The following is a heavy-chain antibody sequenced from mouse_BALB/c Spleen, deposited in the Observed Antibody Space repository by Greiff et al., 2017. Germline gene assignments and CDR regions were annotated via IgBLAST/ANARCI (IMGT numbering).Heavy chain of an antibody. J-gene: IGHJ2*01. CDR1: GYSFTGYY. V-gene: IGHV1S34*01. D-gene: IGHD1-1*01. Sequence: LVKTGASVKISCKASGYSFTGYYMHWVKQSHGKSLEWIGYISCYNGATSYNQKFKGKATFTVDTSSSTAYMQFNSLTSEDSAVYYCASDSYYGSHYFDYWGQGTTLTVSS. CDR2: ISCYNGAT. CDR3: ASDSYYGSHYFDY.